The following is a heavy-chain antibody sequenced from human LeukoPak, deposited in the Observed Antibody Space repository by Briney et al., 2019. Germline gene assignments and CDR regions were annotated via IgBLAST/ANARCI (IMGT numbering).Heavy chain of an antibody. J-gene: IGHJ5*02. CDR3: ARARSPSSGYLLRDHNWFDP. CDR1: GGTFSSYA. D-gene: IGHD3-22*01. V-gene: IGHV1-69*13. Sequence: SVKVSCKASGGTFSSYAISWVRQPPGQGLEWMGGIIPIFGTANYAQKFQGRVTITADESTSTAYMELSSLRSEDTAVYYCARARSPSSGYLLRDHNWFDPWGQGTLVTVSS. CDR2: IIPIFGTA.